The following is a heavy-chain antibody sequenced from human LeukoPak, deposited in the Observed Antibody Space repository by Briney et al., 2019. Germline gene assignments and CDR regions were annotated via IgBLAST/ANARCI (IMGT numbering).Heavy chain of an antibody. V-gene: IGHV3-20*04. Sequence: PGGSLRLSCVASGFTYDDFTMHWVRQRPGKGLEWVSGINWNGGSTGYADSVKGRFTISRDNAKNSLYLQMNSLRAEDTALYYCAREQGMVRGSWFDPWGQGTLVTVSS. D-gene: IGHD3-10*01. CDR1: GFTYDDFT. CDR2: INWNGGST. J-gene: IGHJ5*02. CDR3: AREQGMVRGSWFDP.